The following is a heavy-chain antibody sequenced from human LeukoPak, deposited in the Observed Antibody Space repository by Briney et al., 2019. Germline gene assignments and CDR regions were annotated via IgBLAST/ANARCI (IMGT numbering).Heavy chain of an antibody. CDR1: GYTFTSYD. D-gene: IGHD1-26*01. J-gene: IGHJ4*02. V-gene: IGHV1-8*01. CDR3: ARAWESIAGYYFDY. Sequence: ASVKVSCKASGYTFTSYDINWVRQATGQGLEWMGWMNPNSGNTGYAQKFQGRVTMTRNTSISTAYMELSSLRFEDTAVYYCARAWESIAGYYFDYWGQGTLVTVSS. CDR2: MNPNSGNT.